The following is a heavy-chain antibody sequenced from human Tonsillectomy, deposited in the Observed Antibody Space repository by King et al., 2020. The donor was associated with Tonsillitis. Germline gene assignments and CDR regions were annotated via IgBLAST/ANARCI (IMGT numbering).Heavy chain of an antibody. CDR2: INPSGGST. CDR1: GYTFTSYY. CDR3: ARRDLRAWFDP. Sequence: QLVQSGAEVKKPGASVKVSCKASGYTFTSYYMHWVRQAPGQGLEWRGIINPSGGSTSYAQKFQGRVTMTRDTSTSTVYMELSSLRSEDTAVYYCARRDLRAWFDPWGQGTLVTVSS. V-gene: IGHV1-46*01. J-gene: IGHJ5*02.